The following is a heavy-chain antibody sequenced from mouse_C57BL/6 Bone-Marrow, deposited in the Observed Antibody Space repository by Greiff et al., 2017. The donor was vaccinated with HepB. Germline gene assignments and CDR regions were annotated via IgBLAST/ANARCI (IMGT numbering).Heavy chain of an antibody. CDR3: ARAYGSSYGGYFDV. J-gene: IGHJ1*03. CDR1: GYTFTSYW. Sequence: QVQLQQPGAELVRPGSSVKLSCKASGYTFTSYWMDWVKQRPGQGLEWIGNIYPSDSETHYNQKFKDKATLTVDKSSSTAYMQLSSLTSEDSAVYYCARAYGSSYGGYFDVWGTGTTVTVSS. D-gene: IGHD1-1*01. V-gene: IGHV1-61*01. CDR2: IYPSDSET.